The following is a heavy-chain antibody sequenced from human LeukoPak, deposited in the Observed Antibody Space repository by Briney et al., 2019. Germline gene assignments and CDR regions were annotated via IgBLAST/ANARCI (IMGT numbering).Heavy chain of an antibody. CDR2: INHSGST. V-gene: IGHV4-34*01. CDR3: ARRPHPHYYDSSGYYSLDY. J-gene: IGHJ4*02. CDR1: GGSFSGYY. Sequence: SETLSLTCAVYGGSFSGYYWSCIRQPRGKGLEWIGEINHSGSTNYNPSLKSRVTISVDTSKNQFSLKLSSVTAADTAVYYCARRPHPHYYDSSGYYSLDYWGQGTLVTVSS. D-gene: IGHD3-22*01.